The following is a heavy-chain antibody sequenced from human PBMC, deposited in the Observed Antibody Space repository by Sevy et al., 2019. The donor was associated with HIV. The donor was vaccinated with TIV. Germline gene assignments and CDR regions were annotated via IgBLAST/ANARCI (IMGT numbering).Heavy chain of an antibody. D-gene: IGHD3-3*01. V-gene: IGHV4-34*01. CDR3: AGRKWLLSYFDY. Sequence: SETLSLTCAVYGGSFSGYYWSWFRQPPGKGLESIGEINHSGSANYNASLKSRVTISVDTSKNRFSLKLGSVTAADTAVYYCAGRKWLLSYFDYWGQGTLVTVSS. J-gene: IGHJ4*02. CDR2: INHSGSA. CDR1: GGSFSGYY.